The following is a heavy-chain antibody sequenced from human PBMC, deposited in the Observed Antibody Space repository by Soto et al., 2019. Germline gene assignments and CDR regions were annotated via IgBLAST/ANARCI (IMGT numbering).Heavy chain of an antibody. J-gene: IGHJ5*02. D-gene: IGHD3-10*01. CDR2: INPTGDRT. CDR3: ARDTSLDYGSGLMAWCFDP. V-gene: IGHV1-46*01. Sequence: ASVKVSCKASGYTFTSHYMHWVRQAPGQGLEWMGLINPTGDRTIYAQKFQGRVTLTRDTSTSTDYMELSSLRSDDTAVYYCARDTSLDYGSGLMAWCFDPWGQGTRVTVA. CDR1: GYTFTSHY.